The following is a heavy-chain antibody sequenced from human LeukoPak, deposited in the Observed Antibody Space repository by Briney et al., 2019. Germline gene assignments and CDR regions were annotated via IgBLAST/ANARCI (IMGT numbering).Heavy chain of an antibody. V-gene: IGHV3-74*01. J-gene: IGHJ4*02. D-gene: IGHD2-2*01. Sequence: GGSLRLSCAASGFTFSSYWMHWVRQAPGKGLVWVSRINSDGSSTNYADSVKGRFIISRDNAKNTLSLQMNSLRAEDTAVFYCVRVACSSMTSCATVDYWGQGTLVTVSS. CDR3: VRVACSSMTSCATVDY. CDR2: INSDGSST. CDR1: GFTFSSYW.